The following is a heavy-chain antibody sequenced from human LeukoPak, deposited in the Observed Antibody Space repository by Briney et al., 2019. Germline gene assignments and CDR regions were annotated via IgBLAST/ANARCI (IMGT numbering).Heavy chain of an antibody. V-gene: IGHV1-8*01. D-gene: IGHD1-14*01. Sequence: ASVTVSCKTSGYPFTTSEINWVRQAAGQGLEWMGWVHPNSGNTAYAQKFQGRVTMTRDTSISTAYMELSSLRFDDTAVYFCARVPRNDPWGQGTLVTVSS. CDR3: ARVPRNDP. CDR2: VHPNSGNT. J-gene: IGHJ5*02. CDR1: GYPFTTSE.